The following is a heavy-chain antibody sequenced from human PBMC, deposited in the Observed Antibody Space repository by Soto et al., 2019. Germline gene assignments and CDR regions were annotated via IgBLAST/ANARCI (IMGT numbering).Heavy chain of an antibody. J-gene: IGHJ3*02. V-gene: IGHV3-48*02. D-gene: IGHD3-3*01. CDR2: ISSSSSTI. Sequence: GGSPRLSFAASGFTFSIYSMNWVRQAPGKGLEWVSYISSSSSTIYYADSVKGRFTISRDNAKNSLYLQMNSLRDEDTAVYYSASQPIFVVVTYGFDIWGQGTMVTVSS. CDR3: ASQPIFVVVTYGFDI. CDR1: GFTFSIYS.